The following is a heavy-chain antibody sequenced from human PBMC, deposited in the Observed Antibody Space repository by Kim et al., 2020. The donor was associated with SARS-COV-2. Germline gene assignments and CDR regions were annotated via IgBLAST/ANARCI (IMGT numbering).Heavy chain of an antibody. J-gene: IGHJ5*02. D-gene: IGHD1-26*01. CDR1: GGSISSSSYY. V-gene: IGHV4-39*01. Sequence: SETLSLTCTVSGGSISSSSYYWGWIRQPPGQGLEWIGSIYYRGSTYYNPSLKSRVTISVDTSKNQFSLKLSSVTAADTAAYYCPSQARELPVRVNWFYP. CDR2: IYYRGST. CDR3: PSQARELPVRVNWFYP.